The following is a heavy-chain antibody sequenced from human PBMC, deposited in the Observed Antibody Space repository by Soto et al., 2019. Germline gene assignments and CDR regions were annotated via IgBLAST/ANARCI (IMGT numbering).Heavy chain of an antibody. J-gene: IGHJ4*02. Sequence: ASVKVSCKASGYTFTNYAIHWVRQAPGQRLEWMVWINAGNGHTKYSQKFQGRVTVTRDPSAATAYMELSSLRSEDTAVYYCARGRWTQTTADYYLDYWGQGTLVTVSS. V-gene: IGHV1-3*01. D-gene: IGHD1-1*01. CDR1: GYTFTNYA. CDR3: ARGRWTQTTADYYLDY. CDR2: INAGNGHT.